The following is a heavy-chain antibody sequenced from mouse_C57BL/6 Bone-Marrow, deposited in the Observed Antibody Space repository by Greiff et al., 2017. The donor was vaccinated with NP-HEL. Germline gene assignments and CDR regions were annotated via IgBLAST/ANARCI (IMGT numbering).Heavy chain of an antibody. J-gene: IGHJ2*01. V-gene: IGHV14-2*01. D-gene: IGHD2-1*01. CDR2: IDPEDGET. Sequence: EVQLQESGAELVKPGASVKLSCTASGFNIKDYYMHWVKQRTEQGLEWIGRIDPEDGETEYAPKFQGKATITADTSSNTAYLQLSSLTSEDTAVYYCARAIYYGLDYWGQGTTLTVSS. CDR1: GFNIKDYY. CDR3: ARAIYYGLDY.